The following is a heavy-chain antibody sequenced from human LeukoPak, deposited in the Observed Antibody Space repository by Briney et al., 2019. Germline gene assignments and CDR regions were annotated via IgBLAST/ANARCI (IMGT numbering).Heavy chain of an antibody. V-gene: IGHV1-69*02. CDR2: IIPILGIA. J-gene: IGHJ6*02. CDR1: GGTFSSYT. Sequence: SVKVSCKASGGTFSSYTISWVRQAPGQGLEWMGRIIPILGIANYAQRFQGRVTITADKSTSTAYMELSSPRSEDTAVYYCARRGLQTYYGMDVWGQGTTVTVSS. D-gene: IGHD5-24*01. CDR3: ARRGLQTYYGMDV.